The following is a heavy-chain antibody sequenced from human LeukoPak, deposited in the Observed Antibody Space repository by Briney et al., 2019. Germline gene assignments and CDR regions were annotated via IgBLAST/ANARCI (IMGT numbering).Heavy chain of an antibody. V-gene: IGHV4-59*12. CDR1: GGSISSYY. J-gene: IGHJ4*02. CDR3: ARGTPHSSGYYYRSWAFDY. D-gene: IGHD3-22*01. CDR2: IYYSGST. Sequence: SQTLSLTCTVSGGSISSYYWSWIRQPPGKGLEWIGYIYYSGSTNYNPSLKSRVTISVDTSKNQFSLKLSSVTAADTAVYYCARGTPHSSGYYYRSWAFDYWGQGTLVTVSS.